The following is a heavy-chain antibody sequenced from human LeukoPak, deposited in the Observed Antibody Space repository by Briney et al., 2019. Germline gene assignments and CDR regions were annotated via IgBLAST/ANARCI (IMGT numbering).Heavy chain of an antibody. CDR3: ARDLNYYDGSGHYYGNFDF. D-gene: IGHD3-22*01. CDR2: IYPRDGST. J-gene: IGHJ4*02. CDR1: GYTFTSNY. Sequence: ASVKVSCKASGYTFTSNYIHWVRQAPGQGLEWMGMIYPRDGSTSYAQKFQGRVTITRDTSASTAYMELTSLRSEDTAVYYCARDLNYYDGSGHYYGNFDFWGQGTLVTVSS. V-gene: IGHV1-46*01.